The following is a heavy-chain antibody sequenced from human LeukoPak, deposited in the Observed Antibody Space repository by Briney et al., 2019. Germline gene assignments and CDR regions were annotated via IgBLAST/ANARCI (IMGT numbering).Heavy chain of an antibody. CDR2: ISYDGSNK. Sequence: GGSLRLSCAASGFTFSSYAMHWVRQAPGKGLEWVAVISYDGSNKYYADSVKGRFTISRDNSKNTLYLQMNSLRAEDTAVYYCARDSSNYGDYAYWGQGTLVTVSS. CDR1: GFTFSSYA. CDR3: ARDSSNYGDYAY. J-gene: IGHJ4*02. V-gene: IGHV3-30*04. D-gene: IGHD4-17*01.